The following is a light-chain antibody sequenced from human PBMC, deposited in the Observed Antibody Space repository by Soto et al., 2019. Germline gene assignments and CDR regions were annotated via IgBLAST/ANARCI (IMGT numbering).Light chain of an antibody. J-gene: IGKJ1*01. Sequence: MVRTQSPDSLAVSLGERATINCKSSQSVLYSSNNKNYLAWYQQKPGQPPKLLIYWASTRESGVPDRFSGSGSGTDFTLTISSLQAEDVAVYYCQQYYTTPRTFGQGTKVDIK. CDR3: QQYYTTPRT. V-gene: IGKV4-1*01. CDR1: QSVLYSSNNKNY. CDR2: WAS.